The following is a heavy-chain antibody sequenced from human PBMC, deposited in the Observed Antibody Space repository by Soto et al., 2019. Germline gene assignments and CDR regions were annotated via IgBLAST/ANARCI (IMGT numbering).Heavy chain of an antibody. CDR2: IGVSSGDT. D-gene: IGHD3-10*01. V-gene: IGHV1-18*04. CDR3: ARLTTLTNTKYSYSYYMDI. Sequence: QVQLAQSGAEVKKPGASVEVSCKASGYNFSTYGVSWVRQAPGQGLEWMAWIGVSSGDTNFAQKFQGRLAVTTDTSASTAAMKPRGLRSDDPAVYYWARLTTLTNTKYSYSYYMDIWGEGTTVTVS. J-gene: IGHJ6*03. CDR1: GYNFSTYG.